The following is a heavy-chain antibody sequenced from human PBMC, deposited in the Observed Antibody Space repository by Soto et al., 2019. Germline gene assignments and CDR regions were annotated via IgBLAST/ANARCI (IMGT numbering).Heavy chain of an antibody. V-gene: IGHV1-8*01. CDR2: MNPNSGNT. D-gene: IGHD3-3*01. Sequence: ASVKFSCKASGYTFTSYDINWVRQATGQGLEWMGWMNPNSGNTGYAQKFQGRVTMTRNTSISTAYMELSSLRSEDTAVYYCARAAILRFLEWLRPGAHKRSHYYYGMDVWGQGTTVTVSS. J-gene: IGHJ6*02. CDR3: ARAAILRFLEWLRPGAHKRSHYYYGMDV. CDR1: GYTFTSYD.